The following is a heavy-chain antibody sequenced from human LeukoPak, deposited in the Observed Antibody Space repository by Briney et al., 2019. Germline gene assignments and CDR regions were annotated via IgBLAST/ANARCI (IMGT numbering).Heavy chain of an antibody. J-gene: IGHJ4*02. D-gene: IGHD3-9*01. CDR2: ISSSSSYI. V-gene: IGHV3-21*01. CDR3: VPDNTFDRLLFHKSYYFDY. Sequence: GGSLRLSCAASGFTFSSYSMNWVRQAPGKGLEWVSSISSSSSYIYYADSVKGRFTISRDNAKNSLYLQMNSLRAEDTAVYYCVPDNTFDRLLFHKSYYFDYWGQGTLVTVSS. CDR1: GFTFSSYS.